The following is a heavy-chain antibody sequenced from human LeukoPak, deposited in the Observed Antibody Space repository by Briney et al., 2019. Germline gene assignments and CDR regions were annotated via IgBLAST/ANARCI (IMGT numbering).Heavy chain of an antibody. J-gene: IGHJ4*02. Sequence: GGSLRLSCAASGFTFSSYWVHWVRQAPGEGLVWVSRINSDGSSTSYADSVKGRFTISRDNAKNTLYLKMYSLRAEDRAAYYCVRDTAELLLEPPFDCWGQGTLVTVSS. CDR2: INSDGSST. CDR3: VRDTAELLLEPPFDC. D-gene: IGHD1-26*01. CDR1: GFTFSSYW. V-gene: IGHV3-74*01.